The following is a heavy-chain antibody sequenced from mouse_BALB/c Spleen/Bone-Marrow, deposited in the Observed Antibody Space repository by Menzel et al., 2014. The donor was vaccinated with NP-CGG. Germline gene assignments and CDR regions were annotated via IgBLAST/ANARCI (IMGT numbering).Heavy chain of an antibody. Sequence: EVMLVESGGGLVKPGGSLKLSCAASGFTFSTYAMSWVRQTPEKRLEWVATINTGGTYIYYADSVKGRFTISRDNAKNTLYLQMSSLRSEDTAMFYCARPRMITTYFDVWGAGTTVTASS. CDR1: GFTFSTYA. CDR3: ARPRMITTYFDV. D-gene: IGHD2-4*01. CDR2: INTGGTYI. J-gene: IGHJ1*01. V-gene: IGHV5-9-1*01.